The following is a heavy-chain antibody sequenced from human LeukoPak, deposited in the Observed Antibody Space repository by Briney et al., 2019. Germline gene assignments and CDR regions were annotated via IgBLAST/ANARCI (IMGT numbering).Heavy chain of an antibody. CDR3: ARIKYYDILTGHYLDY. CDR2: IYPGDSDT. CDR1: GYSFTSYW. D-gene: IGHD3-9*01. Sequence: GESLKISCKGSGYSFTSYWIGWVRQMPGKGLEWMGIIYPGDSDTRYSPSFQGQVTISADKSISTAYLQWSSLKASDTAMYYCARIKYYDILTGHYLDYWGQGTLVTVSS. V-gene: IGHV5-51*01. J-gene: IGHJ4*02.